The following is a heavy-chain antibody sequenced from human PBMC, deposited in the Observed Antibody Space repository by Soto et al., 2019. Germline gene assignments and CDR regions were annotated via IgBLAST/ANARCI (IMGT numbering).Heavy chain of an antibody. Sequence: QVQLQQWGAGLLKPSETLSLTCAVYCGSFSSYYWSWIRHPPGKGLEWIGEINHSGSTNYNPSLKSRVTMSVGTSKNQFSLKLSSVTAADTAVYYCARTSRFDCWGQGTLVTVSS. D-gene: IGHD6-6*01. CDR2: INHSGST. CDR1: CGSFSSYY. V-gene: IGHV4-34*01. J-gene: IGHJ4*02. CDR3: ARTSRFDC.